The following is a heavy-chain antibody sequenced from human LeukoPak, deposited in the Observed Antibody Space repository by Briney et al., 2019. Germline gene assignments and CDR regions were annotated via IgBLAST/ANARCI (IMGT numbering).Heavy chain of an antibody. D-gene: IGHD6-13*01. CDR2: IYTSGST. CDR1: GGALSSYD. Sequence: SETLSLTCTLSGGALSSYDWSWIRQPAGKGLEWIGRIYTSGSTNYNPSLKSRVTMSVDTSKNQFSLKLSSVTAADTAVYYCARGIAAVGFDYWGQGTLVTVSS. CDR3: ARGIAAVGFDY. V-gene: IGHV4-4*07. J-gene: IGHJ4*02.